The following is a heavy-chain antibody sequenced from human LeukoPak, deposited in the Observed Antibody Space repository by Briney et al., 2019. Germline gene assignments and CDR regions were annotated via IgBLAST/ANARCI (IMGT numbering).Heavy chain of an antibody. CDR1: GFTFSSYS. CDR2: ISSSSYI. D-gene: IGHD3-22*01. Sequence: GGSLRLSCAASGFTFSSYSMNWVRQAPGRGLEWVSSISSSSYIYYADSVKGRFTISRDNAKNSLYLQMNSLRAEDTAVYYCTRFGSGYYYDSSGYWGQGTLVTVSS. J-gene: IGHJ4*02. CDR3: TRFGSGYYYDSSGY. V-gene: IGHV3-21*01.